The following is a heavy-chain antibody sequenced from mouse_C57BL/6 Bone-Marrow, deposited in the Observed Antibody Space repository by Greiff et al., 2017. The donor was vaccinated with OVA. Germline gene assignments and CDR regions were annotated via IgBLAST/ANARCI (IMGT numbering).Heavy chain of an antibody. V-gene: IGHV1-69*01. D-gene: IGHD1-1*01. CDR1: GYTFTSYW. CDR2: IDPSDSYT. CDR3: ALYYDWYFDV. J-gene: IGHJ1*03. Sequence: QVQLQQPGAELVMPGASVKLSCKASGYTFTSYWMHWVKQRHGQGLEWIGEIDPSDSYTNYNQKFKGKSTLTVDKSSSTAYMQLSSLTSEDSAVYYCALYYDWYFDVWGTGTTVTVSS.